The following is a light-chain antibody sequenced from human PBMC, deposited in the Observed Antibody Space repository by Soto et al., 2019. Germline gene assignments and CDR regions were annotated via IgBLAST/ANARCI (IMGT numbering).Light chain of an antibody. CDR1: SSDIGAYNF. CDR3: TSYRSATTPPYV. V-gene: IGLV2-14*01. Sequence: QSVLTQPASVSGSPGQSITISCTGTSSDIGAYNFVSWYQHHPGKAPKLLIYEVAYRPSGISNRFSGSKSANTASLTISGLQAEDEADYFCTSYRSATTPPYVFGSGTKGTVL. J-gene: IGLJ1*01. CDR2: EVA.